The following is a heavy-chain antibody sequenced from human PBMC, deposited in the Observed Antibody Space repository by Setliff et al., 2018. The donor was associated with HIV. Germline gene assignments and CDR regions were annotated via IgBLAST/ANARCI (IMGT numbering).Heavy chain of an antibody. D-gene: IGHD2-21*02. CDR2: ISAYTGHT. CDR1: GSRFINYG. Sequence: GASVKVSCKSSGSRFINYGIAWVRQAPGQGLEWMGWISAYTGHTDYASRFLGRVTLTTDTATSTAYMELSSLSSDDTAVYFCARARLQGIVTAVGPRDNCLDPWGQGTRVTVSS. V-gene: IGHV1-18*01. CDR3: ARARLQGIVTAVGPRDNCLDP. J-gene: IGHJ5*02.